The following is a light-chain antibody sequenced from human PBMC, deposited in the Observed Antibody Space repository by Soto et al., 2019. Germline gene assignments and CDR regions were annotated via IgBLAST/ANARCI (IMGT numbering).Light chain of an antibody. V-gene: IGLV2-8*01. Sequence: SALTQPPSASGSPGQSVTISCTGTSSDVGGYNYVSWYQQHPGKAPKLMIYEVSKRPSGVPDRFSGSKSGNTASLTVSGLQAEGEADYYCSSYAGSNNVFGTGTKVTVL. CDR3: SSYAGSNNV. J-gene: IGLJ1*01. CDR1: SSDVGGYNY. CDR2: EVS.